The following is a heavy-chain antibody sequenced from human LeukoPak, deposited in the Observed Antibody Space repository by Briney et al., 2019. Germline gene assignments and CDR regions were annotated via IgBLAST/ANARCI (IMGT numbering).Heavy chain of an antibody. CDR2: IKQDGSEK. D-gene: IGHD4-17*01. V-gene: IGHV3-7*01. CDR3: ANSLPDDYGDFYYYYYMDV. CDR1: GFTFSSYW. Sequence: GGSLRLSCAASGFTFSSYWMSWVRQAPGKGLEWVANIKQDGSEKYYVDSVKGRFTISRDNSKNTLYLQMNSLRAEDTAVYYCANSLPDDYGDFYYYYYMDVWGKGTTVTVSS. J-gene: IGHJ6*03.